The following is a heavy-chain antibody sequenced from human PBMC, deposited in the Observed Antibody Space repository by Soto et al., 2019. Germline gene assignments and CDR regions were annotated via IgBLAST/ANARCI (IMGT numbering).Heavy chain of an antibody. V-gene: IGHV4-34*01. J-gene: IGHJ5*02. Sequence: SETLSLTCAVYGGSFSGYDWSWIRQPPGKGLEWIGEINHSGSTNYNPSLKSRVTISVDTSKNQFSLKLSSVTAADTAVYYCAREKVVVAATYFRWLAPWGQGTLVTVSS. CDR3: AREKVVVAATYFRWLAP. D-gene: IGHD2-15*01. CDR2: INHSGST. CDR1: GGSFSGYD.